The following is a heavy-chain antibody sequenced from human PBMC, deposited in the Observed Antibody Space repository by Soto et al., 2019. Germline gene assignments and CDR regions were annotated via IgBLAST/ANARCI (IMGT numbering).Heavy chain of an antibody. J-gene: IGHJ4*01. Sequence: SETLSLTCTVSGGSIGSSSYYWGGIRQPPGKGLEWIGSIYYSGSTYYNPSLKSRVTISVDTSKNQFSLKLSSVTAADTAVYYCARQGYCSGGSCHYFDYWGQGTLVTVSS. CDR1: GGSIGSSSYY. D-gene: IGHD2-15*01. CDR3: ARQGYCSGGSCHYFDY. V-gene: IGHV4-39*01. CDR2: IYYSGST.